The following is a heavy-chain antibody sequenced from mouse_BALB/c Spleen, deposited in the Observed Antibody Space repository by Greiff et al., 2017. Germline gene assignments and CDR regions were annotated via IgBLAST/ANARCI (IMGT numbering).Heavy chain of an antibody. J-gene: IGHJ4*01. CDR2: IWSGGST. CDR3: AREGDYDYDGAMDY. CDR1: GFSLTSYG. V-gene: IGHV2-2*02. D-gene: IGHD2-4*01. Sequence: VQLQESGPGLVQPSQSLSITCTVSGFSLTSYGVHWVRQSPGKGLEWLGVIWSGGSTDYNAAFISRLSISKDNSKSQVFFKMNSLQANDTAIYYCAREGDYDYDGAMDYWGQGTSVTVSA.